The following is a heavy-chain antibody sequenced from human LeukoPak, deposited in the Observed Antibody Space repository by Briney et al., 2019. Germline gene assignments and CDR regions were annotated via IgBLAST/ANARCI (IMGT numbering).Heavy chain of an antibody. CDR2: IYYSGST. D-gene: IGHD3-3*01. V-gene: IGHV4-59*01. CDR3: ARLGLGTYYDFWSGSYYFDY. CDR1: GGSISSYY. J-gene: IGHJ4*02. Sequence: PSETLSLTYTVSGGSISSYYWSWIRQPPGKGLEWIGYIYYSGSTNYNPSLKSRVTISVDTSKNQFSLKLSSVTAADTAVYYCARLGLGTYYDFWSGSYYFDYWGQGTLVTVSS.